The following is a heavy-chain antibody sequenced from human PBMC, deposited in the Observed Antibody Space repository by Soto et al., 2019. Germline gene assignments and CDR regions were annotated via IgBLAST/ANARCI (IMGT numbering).Heavy chain of an antibody. CDR1: GGSISSYY. V-gene: IGHV4-59*01. D-gene: IGHD5-18*01. J-gene: IGHJ4*02. Sequence: LSLTCTVSGGSISSYYWSWIRQPPGKGLEWIGYIYYSGSTNYNPSLKSRVTISVDTSKNQFSLKLSSVTAADTAVYYCARVDTVMVTFDYWGQGTLVTVSS. CDR2: IYYSGST. CDR3: ARVDTVMVTFDY.